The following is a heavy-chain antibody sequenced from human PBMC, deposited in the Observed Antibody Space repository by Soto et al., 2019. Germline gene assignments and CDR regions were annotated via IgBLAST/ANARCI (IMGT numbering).Heavy chain of an antibody. CDR3: TSLKDCYFDL. V-gene: IGHV3-73*02. CDR1: GFTFSGSA. Sequence: EVQLVESGGGLVQPGGSLTLSCAATGFTFSGSAMHWVRQASGKGLEWVGRIRSKANSYATAYAASVKGRFTISRDDSKNTADLQMNSLKTEGTGVDYSTSLKDCYFDLWGRGTLVTVSS. J-gene: IGHJ2*01. CDR2: IRSKANSYAT.